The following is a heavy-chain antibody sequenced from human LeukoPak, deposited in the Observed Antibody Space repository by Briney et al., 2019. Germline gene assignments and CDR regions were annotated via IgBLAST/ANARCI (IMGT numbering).Heavy chain of an antibody. CDR3: ARAGRYSSSWEVY. D-gene: IGHD6-13*01. V-gene: IGHV3-74*01. J-gene: IGHJ4*02. Sequence: GGPLRLSCAASGFTFSSYWMHWVRQAPGKGLVWVSRINSDGSSTSYADSVKGRLTISRDNAKNTLYLQMNSLRAEDTAVYYCARAGRYSSSWEVYWGQGTLVTVSS. CDR2: INSDGSST. CDR1: GFTFSSYW.